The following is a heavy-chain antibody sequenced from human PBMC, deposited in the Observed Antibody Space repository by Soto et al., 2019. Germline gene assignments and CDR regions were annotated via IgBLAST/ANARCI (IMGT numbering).Heavy chain of an antibody. Sequence: SEPLSLTCTVSGGSLRTYYWSWIRQPPGKGLEWIGYIYYSGSTNYNPSLKSRVTISVDTSKNQFSLKLSSVTAADTAVYYCARDSGVGAAAAYYFDYWGQGTLVTVSA. CDR1: GGSLRTYY. J-gene: IGHJ4*01. D-gene: IGHD6-13*01. CDR2: IYYSGST. V-gene: IGHV4-59*01. CDR3: ARDSGVGAAAAYYFDY.